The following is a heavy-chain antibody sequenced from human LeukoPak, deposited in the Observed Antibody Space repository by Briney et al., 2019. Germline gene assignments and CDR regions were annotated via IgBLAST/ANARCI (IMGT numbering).Heavy chain of an antibody. CDR2: IIPIFGTA. CDR3: ARDWLVAAAGLDY. D-gene: IGHD6-13*01. CDR1: GGTFSSYA. J-gene: IGHJ4*02. V-gene: IGHV1-69*05. Sequence: SVKVSCKASGGTFSSYAISRVRQAPGQGLEWMGRIIPIFGTANYAQKFQGRVTITTDESTSTAYMELSSLRSEDTAVYYCARDWLVAAAGLDYWGQGTLVTVSS.